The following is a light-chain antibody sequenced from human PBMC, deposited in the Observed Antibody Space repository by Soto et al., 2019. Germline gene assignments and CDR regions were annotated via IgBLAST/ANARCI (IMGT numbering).Light chain of an antibody. CDR1: SSDVGSYNL. V-gene: IGLV2-23*01. CDR3: CSYAGSSTLV. CDR2: EGS. J-gene: IGLJ2*01. Sequence: QLVLTQPASVSGSPGQSITISCTGTSSDVGSYNLVSWYQQHPGKAPKLMIYEGSKRPSGVSNRFSGSKSGNTASPTISGLQAEDEADYYCCSYAGSSTLVFGGGTKLTVL.